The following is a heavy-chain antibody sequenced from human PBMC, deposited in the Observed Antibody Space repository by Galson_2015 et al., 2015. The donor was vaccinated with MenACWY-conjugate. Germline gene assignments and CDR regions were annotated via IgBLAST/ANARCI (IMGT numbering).Heavy chain of an antibody. D-gene: IGHD1-7*01. V-gene: IGHV5-51*01. CDR3: ARQGPTSTARNYFDP. Sequence: QSGAEVTKPGESLQISCTASGYRFTDFWIGWVRQMPGKGLEWMGIIWPGDSDTRYSPSFQGQVTISADKSINTAYLQWRSLRASDTAMYYCARQGPTSTARNYFDPWGQGTLVTVSS. J-gene: IGHJ5*02. CDR2: IWPGDSDT. CDR1: GYRFTDFW.